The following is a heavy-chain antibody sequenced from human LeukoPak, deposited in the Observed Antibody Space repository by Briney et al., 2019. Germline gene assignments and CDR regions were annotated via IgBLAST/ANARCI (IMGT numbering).Heavy chain of an antibody. CDR2: ITNDGSST. Sequence: GGSLRLSCAASGLTFSSHWMHWVRQAPGKGLVWVSRITNDGSSTTYADSVKGRFTISRDNSKNTLYLQMNSLRAEDTAVYYCAREGHEDHDAFDIWGQGTMVTVSS. CDR1: GLTFSSHW. V-gene: IGHV3-74*01. J-gene: IGHJ3*02. CDR3: AREGHEDHDAFDI.